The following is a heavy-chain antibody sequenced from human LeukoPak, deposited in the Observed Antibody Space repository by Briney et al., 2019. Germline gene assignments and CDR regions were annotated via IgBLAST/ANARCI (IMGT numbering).Heavy chain of an antibody. Sequence: PGGSLRLSCAASGFTFSSYGMHWVRQAPGKGLEWVAVISYDGSNKYYADSVKGRFTISRDNSKNTLYLQMNSLRAEDTAVYYCAKDGQYSSSSPYYFDYWGQGTLVTVSS. V-gene: IGHV3-30*18. J-gene: IGHJ4*02. CDR1: GFTFSSYG. D-gene: IGHD6-6*01. CDR3: AKDGQYSSSSPYYFDY. CDR2: ISYDGSNK.